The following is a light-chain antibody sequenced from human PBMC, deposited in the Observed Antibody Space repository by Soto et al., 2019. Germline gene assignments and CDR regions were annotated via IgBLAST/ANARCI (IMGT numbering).Light chain of an antibody. J-gene: IGKJ1*01. V-gene: IGKV1-5*01. CDR2: DAS. Sequence: DIQLTQSPSTLSASVGDRVTITCRASLSISTWMAWYQQKPGKAPKVLIYDASILASGVPSRFSGSGSGTEFTLAISSLQPDDFAAYYCQQYFSYSLRFGQGTKVDVK. CDR1: LSISTW. CDR3: QQYFSYSLR.